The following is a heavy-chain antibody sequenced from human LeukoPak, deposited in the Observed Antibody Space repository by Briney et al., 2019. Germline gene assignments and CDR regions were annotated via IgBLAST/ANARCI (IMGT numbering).Heavy chain of an antibody. CDR1: GGSFSGYY. V-gene: IGHV4-34*01. Sequence: SETLSLTCAVYGGSFSGYYWSWIRQPPGKGLEWIGEINHSGSTNYNPSLKSRVTISVDTSKNQFSLKLSSVTAADTAVYYCARVLVTWFGEFRGFGFDYWGQGTLVTVSS. D-gene: IGHD3-10*01. J-gene: IGHJ4*02. CDR2: INHSGST. CDR3: ARVLVTWFGEFRGFGFDY.